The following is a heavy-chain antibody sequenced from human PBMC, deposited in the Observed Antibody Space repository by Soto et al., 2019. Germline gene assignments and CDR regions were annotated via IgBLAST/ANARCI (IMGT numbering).Heavy chain of an antibody. CDR3: ARGSVGYYSYFGLDV. Sequence: QLQLVQSGAEVKKPGASVKVSCKASGYTFTNYGVTWVRQAPGQGLECMGWISPHNGNTNYPQKFQGRVTMTTDTSTSTAYIELRSLRSDDTAVYYCARGSVGYYSYFGLDVWGQGTTVTVSS. D-gene: IGHD6-25*01. CDR1: GYTFTNYG. J-gene: IGHJ6*02. CDR2: ISPHNGNT. V-gene: IGHV1-18*04.